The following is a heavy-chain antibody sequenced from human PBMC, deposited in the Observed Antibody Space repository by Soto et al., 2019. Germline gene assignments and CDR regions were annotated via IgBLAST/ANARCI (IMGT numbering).Heavy chain of an antibody. Sequence: TLSLTCTVSGDSISSGSYYWNWIRQHPGKGLEWIGYMYYSGSTYYNPSLKSRITISRDTSKNQFSLRLSSVTAADTAMYYRARDKPDVGRQVLDPWGQVILVTVSS. V-gene: IGHV4-31*03. CDR3: ARDKPDVGRQVLDP. CDR2: MYYSGST. J-gene: IGHJ5*02. D-gene: IGHD1-26*01. CDR1: GDSISSGSYY.